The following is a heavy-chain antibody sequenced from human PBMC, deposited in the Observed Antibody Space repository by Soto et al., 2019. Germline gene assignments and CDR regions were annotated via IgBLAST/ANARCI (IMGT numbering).Heavy chain of an antibody. J-gene: IGHJ3*02. D-gene: IGHD3-16*01. CDR2: IYWDDDK. Sequence: QITLKESGPTLVKPTQTLTLTCTFSGFSLSTSGVGVGWIRQPPGKALEWLALIYWDDDKRYSPSLKSRLTITKDTPKNQVVLTMTNMDPVDTATYYCAHRLRIPDYVWGSDAFDIWGQGTMVTVSS. CDR3: AHRLRIPDYVWGSDAFDI. CDR1: GFSLSTSGVG. V-gene: IGHV2-5*02.